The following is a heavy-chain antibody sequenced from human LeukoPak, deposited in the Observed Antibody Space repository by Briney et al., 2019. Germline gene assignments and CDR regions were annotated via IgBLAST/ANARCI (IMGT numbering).Heavy chain of an antibody. V-gene: IGHV4-4*07. Sequence: SETLSLTCTLSGGSISSYYWSWVRQPAEEGLEWIGRIYTSGSTSYNPSLKSRVHMSVDTSKNQSSLKLSSVTAADTAVYYCARVGDEPLQQYSYGLFLDYWGQGTLVTVSS. CDR3: ARVGDEPLQQYSYGLFLDY. CDR1: GGSISSYY. J-gene: IGHJ4*02. D-gene: IGHD5-18*01. CDR2: IYTSGST.